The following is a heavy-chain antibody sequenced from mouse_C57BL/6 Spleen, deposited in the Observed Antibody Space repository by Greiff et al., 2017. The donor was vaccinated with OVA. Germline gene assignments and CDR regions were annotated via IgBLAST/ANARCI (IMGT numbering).Heavy chain of an antibody. CDR1: GFTFSDYG. V-gene: IGHV5-17*01. D-gene: IGHD2-3*01. CDR3: ADGYYRAWFAY. J-gene: IGHJ3*01. Sequence: EVQRVESGGGLVKPGGSLKLSCAASGFTFSDYGMHWVRQAPEKGLEWVAYISSGSSTIYYADTVKGRFTISRDNAKNTLFLQMTSLRSEDTAMYYCADGYYRAWFAYWGQGTLVTVSA. CDR2: ISSGSSTI.